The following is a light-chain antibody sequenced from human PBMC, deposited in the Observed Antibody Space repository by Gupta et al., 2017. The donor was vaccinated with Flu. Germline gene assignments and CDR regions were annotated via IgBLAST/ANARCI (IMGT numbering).Light chain of an antibody. Sequence: QSVLTQPPSVSGAPGQRVTISCTGSDSNIGAGYDVHWYHQVPGTAPKLLIYGDNNRPSGVPDRFSGSKSGTSASLAITGLQAEDESDYYCQSYDNKMGGSRVFGGGTKLTVL. V-gene: IGLV1-40*01. CDR3: QSYDNKMGGSRV. CDR1: DSNIGAGYD. J-gene: IGLJ3*02. CDR2: GDN.